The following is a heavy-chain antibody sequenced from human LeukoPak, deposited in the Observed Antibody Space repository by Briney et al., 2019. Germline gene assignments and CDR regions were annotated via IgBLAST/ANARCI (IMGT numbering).Heavy chain of an antibody. J-gene: IGHJ3*02. V-gene: IGHV4-39*01. CDR3: ARQQYLHDSSGLDAFDI. Sequence: SEILSLTCTVSGASISSSSYYWGWIRLPPGKGLEWIGSIYYSGSTHYNPSLKSRVTMSVDTSKNQFSLKLSSVTAADTAVYFCARQQYLHDSSGLDAFDIWGQGTMFTVSS. CDR1: GASISSSSYY. CDR2: IYYSGST. D-gene: IGHD3-22*01.